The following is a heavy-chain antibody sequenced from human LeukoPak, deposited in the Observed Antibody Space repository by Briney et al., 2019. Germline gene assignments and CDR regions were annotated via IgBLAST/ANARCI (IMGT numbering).Heavy chain of an antibody. V-gene: IGHV1-2*02. CDR2: INPNSGGT. D-gene: IGHD2-15*01. CDR1: GYTFTGYY. J-gene: IGHJ5*02. CDR3: ARAVVVVAATILYNWFDP. Sequence: ASVKVSCKASGYTFTGYYMHWVRQAPGQGLEWMGWINPNSGGTNYAQKFQGRATMTRDTSISTAYMELSRLRSDDTAVYYCARAVVVVAATILYNWFDPWGQGTLVTVSS.